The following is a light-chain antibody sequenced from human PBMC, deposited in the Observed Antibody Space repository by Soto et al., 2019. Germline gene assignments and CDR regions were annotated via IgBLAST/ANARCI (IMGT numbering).Light chain of an antibody. J-gene: IGLJ1*01. CDR2: EVS. CDR1: SSDVGSYNL. CDR3: CSYAGRSRCYD. V-gene: IGLV2-23*02. Sequence: QSVLTQPASVSGSPGQSITISCTGTSSDVGSYNLVSWYQQHPGEAPKLMIYEVSKRPSGVSNRFSGSKSGNTASLTISGLQAEDEADYYCCSYAGRSRCYDFGTGTKVTVL.